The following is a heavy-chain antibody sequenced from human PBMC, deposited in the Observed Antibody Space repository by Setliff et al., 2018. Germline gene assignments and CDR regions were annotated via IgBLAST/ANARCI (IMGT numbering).Heavy chain of an antibody. CDR1: GGSVSSGGYL. J-gene: IGHJ4*02. CDR2: NYDTGNT. V-gene: IGHV4-61*08. CDR3: ARDFWGSLDY. D-gene: IGHD7-27*01. Sequence: SETLSLTCTVSGGSVSSGGYLWSWIRQPPGKGLEWIGYNYDTGNTNINPSLKSRLTISVDRTKNQFSLKLSSVTAAGTAVYYCARDFWGSLDYWGQGTLVTVSS.